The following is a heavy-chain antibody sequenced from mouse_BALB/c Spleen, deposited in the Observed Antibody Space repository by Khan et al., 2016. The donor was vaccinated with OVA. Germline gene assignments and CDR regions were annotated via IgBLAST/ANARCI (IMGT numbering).Heavy chain of an antibody. CDR1: GYTFTTYW. CDR3: TRDRIDY. Sequence: QIQLVQSGAELAKPGASVKMSCKASGYTFTTYWIHWVKQRPGQGLEWIGYINPTPGYTDYNEKFKDRATLSADKSSSTAYMQLSSLTSEDSAVYYCTRDRIDYWGQGTTLTVSS. J-gene: IGHJ2*01. V-gene: IGHV1-7*01. CDR2: INPTPGYT.